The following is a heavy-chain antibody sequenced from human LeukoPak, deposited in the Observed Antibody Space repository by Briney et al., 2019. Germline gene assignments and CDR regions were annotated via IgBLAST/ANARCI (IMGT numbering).Heavy chain of an antibody. J-gene: IGHJ3*02. Sequence: PGGPLRLSCAASGFTFSSHAMHWVRQAPGKGLEWVAVISYDGSNKYYADSVKGRFTISRDNSKNTLYLQMNSLRAEDTAVYYCARDLISEWLSRRNAFDIWGQGTMVTVSS. CDR1: GFTFSSHA. V-gene: IGHV3-30-3*01. CDR3: ARDLISEWLSRRNAFDI. D-gene: IGHD3-3*01. CDR2: ISYDGSNK.